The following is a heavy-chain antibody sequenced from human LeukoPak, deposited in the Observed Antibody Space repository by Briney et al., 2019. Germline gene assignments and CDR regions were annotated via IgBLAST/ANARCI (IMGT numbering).Heavy chain of an antibody. CDR1: GFTFSSYW. J-gene: IGHJ4*02. V-gene: IGHV3-74*01. CDR3: ARDFMYSITCAGC. D-gene: IGHD6-13*01. Sequence: GGSLRLSCAASGFTFSSYWMHWVRQVPGKGLMWVSRIKTDGSSTSYADSVKGRFTISTDNAKNTLYLQMNSLRVEDTAVYYCARDFMYSITCAGCWGQGTLVTVSS. CDR2: IKTDGSST.